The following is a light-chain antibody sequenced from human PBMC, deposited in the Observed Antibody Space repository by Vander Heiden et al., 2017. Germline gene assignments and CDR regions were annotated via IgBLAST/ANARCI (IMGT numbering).Light chain of an antibody. V-gene: IGKV3-20*01. J-gene: IGKJ1*01. CDR3: QQEGSSPRT. CDR1: QRVSSSY. Sequence: EIVLTHSPGTLSLSPGERATLSCRASQRVSSSYLAWYQQKPGQAPRLLIYGASSRATGIPDRFSGSGSGTDFTLTISRLEPEDFAVYYCQQEGSSPRTFGQGTKVEIK. CDR2: GAS.